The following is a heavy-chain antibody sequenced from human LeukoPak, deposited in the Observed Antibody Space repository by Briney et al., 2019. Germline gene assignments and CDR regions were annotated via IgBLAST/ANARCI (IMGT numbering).Heavy chain of an antibody. CDR3: ARHVVAVAGTSWFDP. J-gene: IGHJ5*02. CDR2: IDPSDSYT. CDR1: GYSFTSYW. D-gene: IGHD6-19*01. Sequence: GESLKISCKGSGYSFTSYWISWVRQMPGKGLEGIGRIDPSDSYTNYSPSFQGHVTISADKSISTAYLQWSSLKASDTAMYYCARHVVAVAGTSWFDPWGQGTLVTVSS. V-gene: IGHV5-10-1*01.